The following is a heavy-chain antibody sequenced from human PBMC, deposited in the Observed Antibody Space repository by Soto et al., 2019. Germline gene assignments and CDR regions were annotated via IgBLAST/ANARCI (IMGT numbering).Heavy chain of an antibody. Sequence: SETLSLTCTVSGDSISDYYWSWIRQPPGKGLEWIGYMSYTGSPAYNPSLKSRVTISADTSKSRFFLKLTSVTAADTAVYYCAKPLYALDAFDIWGQGTMVTVSS. D-gene: IGHD2-8*01. V-gene: IGHV4-59*01. CDR1: GDSISDYY. J-gene: IGHJ3*02. CDR3: AKPLYALDAFDI. CDR2: MSYTGSP.